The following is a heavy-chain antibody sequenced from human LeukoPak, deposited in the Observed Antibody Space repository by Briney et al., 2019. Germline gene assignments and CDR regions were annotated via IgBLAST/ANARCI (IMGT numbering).Heavy chain of an antibody. V-gene: IGHV4-34*01. D-gene: IGHD5-18*01. CDR2: INHSGST. CDR1: GGSFSGYY. Sequence: PSETLSLTCAVYGGSFSGYYWSWLRQPPGKGLEWIGEINHSGSTNYNPSLKSRVTISVDTSKNQFSLKLSSVTAADTAVYYCARDPSYGWFDPWGQGTLVTVSS. J-gene: IGHJ5*02. CDR3: ARDPSYGWFDP.